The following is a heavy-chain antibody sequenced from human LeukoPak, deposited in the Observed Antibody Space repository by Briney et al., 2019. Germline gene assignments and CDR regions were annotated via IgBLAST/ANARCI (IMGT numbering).Heavy chain of an antibody. D-gene: IGHD3-22*01. CDR3: ARDDDYYDSSGYY. J-gene: IGHJ4*02. V-gene: IGHV1-69*13. Sequence: SVKVSCKASGGTFSSYAISWVRQAPGQGLEWMGGIIPIFGTANYAQKFQGRVTITADESTSTAYMELSSLRSEDTAVYYCARDDDYYDSSGYYWGQGTLVTVSS. CDR2: IIPIFGTA. CDR1: GGTFSSYA.